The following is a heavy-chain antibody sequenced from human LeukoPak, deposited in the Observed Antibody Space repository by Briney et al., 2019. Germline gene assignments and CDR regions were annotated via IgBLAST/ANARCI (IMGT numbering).Heavy chain of an antibody. CDR1: GFTFSSYS. CDR3: ARGPSGYHNT. V-gene: IGHV3-48*01. D-gene: IGHD5-12*01. CDR2: ISETSSFM. Sequence: GGSLRLSCAASGFTFSSYSMNWVRQAPGKGLEWISYISETSSFMYYADSVKGRFTISRDNSKNTLYLQMNSLRAEDTAVYYCARGPSGYHNTGGQGTLVTVSS. J-gene: IGHJ4*02.